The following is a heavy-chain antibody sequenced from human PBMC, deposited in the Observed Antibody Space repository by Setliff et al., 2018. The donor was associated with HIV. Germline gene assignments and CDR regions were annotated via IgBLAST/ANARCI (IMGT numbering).Heavy chain of an antibody. Sequence: GGSLRFSCAASGYTFSNYAMTWVRQAPGKGLEWVSGISAGGYSTYYADSVKGRFTISRDNSKNTLYLQMNNLSAEDTAVYYCARRGFVSSWYDKPIYFYYYMDVWGKGTTVTVSS. CDR2: ISAGGYST. D-gene: IGHD3-9*01. CDR3: ARRGFVSSWYDKPIYFYYYMDV. J-gene: IGHJ6*03. V-gene: IGHV3-23*01. CDR1: GYTFSNYA.